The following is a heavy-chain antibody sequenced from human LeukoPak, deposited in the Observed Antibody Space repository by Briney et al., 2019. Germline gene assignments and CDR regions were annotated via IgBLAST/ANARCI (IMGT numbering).Heavy chain of an antibody. CDR3: AREGGYQYYYAMDV. Sequence: GGSLRLSCAASGFTFSSYWMSWVRQAPGKGLEWVANIKQDGSEKYYVDSVKGRFTISRDNAKNSLYLQMSSLRAEDAAVYYCAREGGYQYYYAMDVWGQGTTVTVSS. J-gene: IGHJ6*02. CDR1: GFTFSSYW. D-gene: IGHD3-16*01. V-gene: IGHV3-7*01. CDR2: IKQDGSEK.